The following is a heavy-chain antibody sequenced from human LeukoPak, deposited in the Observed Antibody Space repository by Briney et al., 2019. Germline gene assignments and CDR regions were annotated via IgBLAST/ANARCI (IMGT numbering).Heavy chain of an antibody. V-gene: IGHV1-24*01. CDR1: GYTLSDLA. D-gene: IGHD4-17*01. CDR3: ATRNFSDYGAFDI. Sequence: ASVKVSCKVSGYTLSDLAMHWVRQAPGKGLEWMGGLHPEDGEAIYAQPLQGRVTMTEDTSTDTAYMELSSLRSDDTAVYYCATRNFSDYGAFDIWGQGTLVTVSS. CDR2: LHPEDGEA. J-gene: IGHJ3*02.